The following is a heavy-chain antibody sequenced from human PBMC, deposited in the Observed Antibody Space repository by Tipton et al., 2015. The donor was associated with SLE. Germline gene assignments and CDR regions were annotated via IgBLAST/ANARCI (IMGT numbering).Heavy chain of an antibody. CDR3: ARHYSSIAAAGTWEFDY. V-gene: IGHV4-34*01. Sequence: TLSLTCAVYGGSFSGYYWSWIRQPPGKGLGWIGEINHSGSTNYNPSLKSRVTISVDTSKNQFSLKLSSVTAADTAVYYCARHYSSIAAAGTWEFDYWGQGTLVTVSS. J-gene: IGHJ4*02. D-gene: IGHD6-13*01. CDR1: GGSFSGYY. CDR2: INHSGST.